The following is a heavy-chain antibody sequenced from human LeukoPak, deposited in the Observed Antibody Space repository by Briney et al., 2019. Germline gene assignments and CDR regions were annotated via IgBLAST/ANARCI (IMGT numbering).Heavy chain of an antibody. D-gene: IGHD2/OR15-2a*01. V-gene: IGHV3-23*01. CDR3: AKSTCSTTDCSLDYYIDY. CDR2: INNSGGST. J-gene: IGHJ4*02. Sequence: GGSLRLSCAASGFTFSNYVMSWVRQAPGKGLEWLSIINNSGGSTYYADSVKGRFTISRDNSKNTLYLHMRSLRAEDTAIYFCAKSTCSTTDCSLDYYIDYWGQGALVTVSS. CDR1: GFTFSNYV.